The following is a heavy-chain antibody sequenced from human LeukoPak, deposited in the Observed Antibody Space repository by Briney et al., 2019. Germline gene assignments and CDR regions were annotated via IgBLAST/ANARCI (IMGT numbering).Heavy chain of an antibody. Sequence: GGSLTLFCAASGFTFSIYWMTWVRQAPGKGLEWVANINPDGSGKAYVDSVKGRLTISRDNAKKSLFLEMNSLRVEDTAVYYCASPLVESGGNIYFGLWGRGTLVSVSS. J-gene: IGHJ2*01. D-gene: IGHD4-23*01. V-gene: IGHV3-7*05. CDR3: ASPLVESGGNIYFGL. CDR2: INPDGSGK. CDR1: GFTFSIYW.